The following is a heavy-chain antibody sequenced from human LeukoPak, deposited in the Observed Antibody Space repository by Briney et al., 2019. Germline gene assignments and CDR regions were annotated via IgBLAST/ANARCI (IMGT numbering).Heavy chain of an antibody. Sequence: GGSLRLSCAASGFTFSSYEMNWVRQAPGKGLEWVSYISSSGSTIYYADSAKGRFTISRDNAKNSLYLQMNSLRAEDTAVYYCARGLEVGYGDYFDYWGQGTLVTVSS. V-gene: IGHV3-48*03. J-gene: IGHJ4*02. D-gene: IGHD4-17*01. CDR3: ARGLEVGYGDYFDY. CDR1: GFTFSSYE. CDR2: ISSSGSTI.